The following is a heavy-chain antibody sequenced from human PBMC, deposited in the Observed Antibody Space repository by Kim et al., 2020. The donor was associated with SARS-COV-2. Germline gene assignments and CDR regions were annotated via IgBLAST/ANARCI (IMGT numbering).Heavy chain of an antibody. CDR2: IYSSGST. Sequence: SETLSLTCSVSGGSIRSYYWSWIRQPPEKGLEWIGYIYSSGSTYYNPSLKSRITISVDSSKNQFSLKLTSVTPADTAVYYCASASGSYHDYWGQGTPVTVSS. CDR1: GGSIRSYY. V-gene: IGHV4-59*01. CDR3: ASASGSYHDY. J-gene: IGHJ4*02. D-gene: IGHD1-26*01.